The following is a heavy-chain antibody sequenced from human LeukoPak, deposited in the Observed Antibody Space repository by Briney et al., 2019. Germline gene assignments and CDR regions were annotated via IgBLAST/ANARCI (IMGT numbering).Heavy chain of an antibody. D-gene: IGHD2-8*01. CDR1: GGSISSTSHY. V-gene: IGHV4-61*02. CDR2: MYTSGST. CDR3: ARNYCTNGVCYFNWFEP. Sequence: SETLSLTCTISGGSISSTSHYWSWIRQPAGKGLEWIGRMYTSGSTNYNPSLKSRVTMSVDTSKNQFSLKLSSVTAADTAVYYCARNYCTNGVCYFNWFEPWGQGTLFTVSS. J-gene: IGHJ5*02.